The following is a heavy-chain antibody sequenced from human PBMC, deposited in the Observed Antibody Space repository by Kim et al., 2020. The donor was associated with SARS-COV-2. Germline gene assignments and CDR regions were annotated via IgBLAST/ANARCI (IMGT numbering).Heavy chain of an antibody. D-gene: IGHD3-10*01. J-gene: IGHJ5*02. CDR1: GGSFSDYN. CDR3: AKPGALRYNWFDP. CDR2: INHSGST. Sequence: SQTLSLTCAVYGGSFSDYNWTWIRQPPGRGVEWIGEINHSGSTNYNTSLKSRVTISVDTSKNKFSLNLKSVTAADTAVYISAKPGALRYNWFDPWGQGTL. V-gene: IGHV4-34*01.